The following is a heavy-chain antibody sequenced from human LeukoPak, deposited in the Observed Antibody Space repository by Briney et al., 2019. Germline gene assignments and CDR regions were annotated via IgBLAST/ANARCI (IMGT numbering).Heavy chain of an antibody. J-gene: IGHJ4*02. Sequence: VASVKVSCKASGGTFSSYAISWVRQAPGQGLEWMRGIIPIFGTANYAQKFQGRVTITADESTSTAYMELSSLRSEDTAVYYCARDPVYSGSYDDYWGQGTLVTVSS. V-gene: IGHV1-69*13. CDR2: IIPIFGTA. CDR1: GGTFSSYA. D-gene: IGHD1-26*01. CDR3: ARDPVYSGSYDDY.